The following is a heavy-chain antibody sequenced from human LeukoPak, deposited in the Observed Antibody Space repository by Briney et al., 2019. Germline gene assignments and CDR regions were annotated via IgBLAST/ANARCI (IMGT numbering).Heavy chain of an antibody. CDR3: ARATMVRGAVYFDY. V-gene: IGHV3-66*01. CDR2: IYSGGST. J-gene: IGHJ4*02. Sequence: GGSLRLSCAASGFTVSSNYMSWVRQAPGQGLEWVSVIYSGGSTYYADSVKGRFTISRDNSKNTLYLQMNSLRAEDTAVYYCARATMVRGAVYFDYWGQGTLVTVSS. CDR1: GFTVSSNY. D-gene: IGHD3-10*01.